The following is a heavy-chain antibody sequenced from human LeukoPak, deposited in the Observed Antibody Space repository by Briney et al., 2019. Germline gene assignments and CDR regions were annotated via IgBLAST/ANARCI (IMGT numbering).Heavy chain of an antibody. V-gene: IGHV1-2*02. D-gene: IGHD1-26*01. CDR2: INPNSGGT. CDR3: AREHSGSYINWFDP. CDR1: GYTFTGYY. Sequence: EASVKVSCKASGYTFTGYYMHWVRQAPGQGLELMGWINPNSGGTNYAQKFQGRVTMTRDTSISTAYMELSRLRSDDTAVYYCAREHSGSYINWFDPWGQGTLVTVSS. J-gene: IGHJ5*02.